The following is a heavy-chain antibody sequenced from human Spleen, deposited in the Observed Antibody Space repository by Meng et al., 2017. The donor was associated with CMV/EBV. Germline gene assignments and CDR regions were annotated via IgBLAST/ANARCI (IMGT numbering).Heavy chain of an antibody. CDR3: ARMQRGHYYFDY. CDR1: GGSISSYC. CDR2: IYYSGST. J-gene: IGHJ4*02. D-gene: IGHD6-25*01. V-gene: IGHV4-59*01. Sequence: SETLSLTCTVSGGSISSYCWSWIRQPPGKGLEWIGYIYYSGSTNYNPSLKSRVTISVDTSKNQFSLKLSSVTAADTAVYYCARMQRGHYYFDYWGQGTLVTVSS.